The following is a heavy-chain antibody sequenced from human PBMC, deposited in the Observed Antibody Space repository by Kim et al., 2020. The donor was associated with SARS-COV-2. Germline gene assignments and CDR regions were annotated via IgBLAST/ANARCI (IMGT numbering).Heavy chain of an antibody. Sequence: GGSLRLSCAASGFTFSSYEMNWVRQAPGKGLEWVSYISSSGSTIYYADSVKGRFTISRDNAKNSLYLQMNSLRAEDTAVYYCARARYCSSTSCYNYYFDYWGQGTLVTVSS. D-gene: IGHD2-2*02. CDR1: GFTFSSYE. V-gene: IGHV3-48*03. J-gene: IGHJ4*02. CDR2: ISSSGSTI. CDR3: ARARYCSSTSCYNYYFDY.